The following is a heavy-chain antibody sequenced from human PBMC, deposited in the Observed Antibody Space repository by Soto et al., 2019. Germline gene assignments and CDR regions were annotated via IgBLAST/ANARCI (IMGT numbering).Heavy chain of an antibody. CDR2: IYPGDSDT. Sequence: GESLKISCKGSGYSFTSYWIGWVRQMPGKGLEWMGIIYPGDSDTRYSPSFQGQVTISADKSISTAYLQWSSMKASDTAMYYCASQHYYDSSGYADAFDIWGQGTRVTVSS. CDR3: ASQHYYDSSGYADAFDI. D-gene: IGHD3-22*01. CDR1: GYSFTSYW. V-gene: IGHV5-51*01. J-gene: IGHJ3*02.